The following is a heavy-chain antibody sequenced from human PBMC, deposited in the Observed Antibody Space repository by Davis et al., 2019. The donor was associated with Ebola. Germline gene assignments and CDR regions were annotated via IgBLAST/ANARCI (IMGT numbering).Heavy chain of an antibody. V-gene: IGHV1-2*04. Sequence: ASVKVSCKASGYTFTGYYMHWVRQAPGQGLEWMGWINPNSGGTNYAQKFQGWVTMTRDTSISTAYMELSRLRSDDPAVTYWARGGGSSKRTMGYWGQGTLVTVSS. J-gene: IGHJ4*02. CDR2: INPNSGGT. D-gene: IGHD1-26*01. CDR1: GYTFTGYY. CDR3: ARGGGSSKRTMGY.